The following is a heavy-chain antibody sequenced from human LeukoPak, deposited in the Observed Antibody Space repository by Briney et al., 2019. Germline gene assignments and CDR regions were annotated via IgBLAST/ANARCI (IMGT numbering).Heavy chain of an antibody. Sequence: PSETLSLTCTVSGGSISSSSYYWGWIRQPPGKGLEWIGSIYYSGSTYYNPSLKSRVTISVDTSKNQFSLKLSSVTAADTAVYYCARLPLIRMVYATYYYYYYMDVWGKGTTVTVSS. CDR2: IYYSGST. V-gene: IGHV4-39*07. CDR3: ARLPLIRMVYATYYYYYYMDV. D-gene: IGHD2-8*01. CDR1: GGSISSSSYY. J-gene: IGHJ6*03.